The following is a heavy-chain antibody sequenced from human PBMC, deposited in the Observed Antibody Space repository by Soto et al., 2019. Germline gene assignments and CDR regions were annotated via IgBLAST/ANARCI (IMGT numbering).Heavy chain of an antibody. Sequence: AVPLSLNCFICNAAISRSYCRWISPPTRKGLEWIGYSYYSGNTNYNPSLKSRVTISVDTSKNHFSLKLSSVTAADTAVYYCARERGSGFGEFGCYYYGMDVWGYGTTVT. CDR3: ARERGSGFGEFGCYYYGMDV. CDR1: NAAISRSY. CDR2: SYYSGNT. D-gene: IGHD3-10*01. J-gene: IGHJ6*02. V-gene: IGHV4-59*01.